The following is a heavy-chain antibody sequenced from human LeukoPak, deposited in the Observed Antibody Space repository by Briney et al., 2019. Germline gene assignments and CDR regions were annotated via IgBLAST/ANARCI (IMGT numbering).Heavy chain of an antibody. CDR2: ISAYNGNT. CDR3: ARSGYSSGWLNWYFDL. V-gene: IGHV1-18*01. D-gene: IGHD6-19*01. Sequence: ASVKVSCKASGHTFTSYGISWVRQAPGQGLEWMGWISAYNGNTNYAQKLQGRVTMTTDTSTSTAYMELRSLRSDDTAVYYCARSGYSSGWLNWYFDLWGRGTLVTVSS. J-gene: IGHJ2*01. CDR1: GHTFTSYG.